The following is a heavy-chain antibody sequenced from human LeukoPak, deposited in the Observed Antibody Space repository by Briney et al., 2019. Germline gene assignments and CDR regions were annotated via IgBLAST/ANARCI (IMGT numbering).Heavy chain of an antibody. CDR2: INPSGANT. V-gene: IGHV1-46*01. CDR1: GYTFTNFY. CDR3: AREPEMYYFDY. J-gene: IGHJ4*02. Sequence: ASVKVSCKTSGYTFTNFYMHWVRQAPGQGLEWMGIINPSGANTGYAQKFQGRVTMTRDTSTSTVYMELSSLRSQDTAVYYCAREPEMYYFDYWGQGTLVTVSS.